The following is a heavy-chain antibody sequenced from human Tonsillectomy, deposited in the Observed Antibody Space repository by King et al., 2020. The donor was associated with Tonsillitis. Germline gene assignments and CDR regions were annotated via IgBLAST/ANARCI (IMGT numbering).Heavy chain of an antibody. V-gene: IGHV3-15*07. Sequence: VQLVESGGGLVKPGGSLRLSCAASGSTFSDAWMNWVRQAPGKGLVWVGRIKSKIDGGTADYAAPVKGIFTISRDDSKNTLYLQMNSLKTDDTAVYYCTTLGYSYPFDSWGQGTLVTVSS. CDR3: TTLGYSYPFDS. CDR2: IKSKIDGGTA. J-gene: IGHJ4*02. D-gene: IGHD5-18*01. CDR1: GSTFSDAW.